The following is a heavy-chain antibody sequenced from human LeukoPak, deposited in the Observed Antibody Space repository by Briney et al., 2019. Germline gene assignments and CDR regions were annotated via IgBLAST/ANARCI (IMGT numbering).Heavy chain of an antibody. CDR3: AKGRQWLASHYFDY. J-gene: IGHJ4*02. D-gene: IGHD6-19*01. V-gene: IGHV3-23*01. CDR1: GFTFSTYA. CDR2: TRGSGSTT. Sequence: GGSLRLSCAASGFTFSTYAMSWVRQAPGKGLEWISVTRGSGSTTYYADSVKGRFTISRDNSKSTLYLEMNSLRAEDTAVYYCAKGRQWLASHYFDYWGQGTLVTVSS.